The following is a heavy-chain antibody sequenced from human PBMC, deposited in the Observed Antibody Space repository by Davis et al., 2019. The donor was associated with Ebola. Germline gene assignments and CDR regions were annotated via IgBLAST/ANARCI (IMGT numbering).Heavy chain of an antibody. CDR1: GYTFTGYY. CDR2: INPNSGGT. V-gene: IGHV1-2*02. D-gene: IGHD2-2*03. Sequence: ASVKVSCKASGYTFTGYYMHWVRQAPGQGLEWMGWINPNSGGTNYAQKFQGRVTMTRDTSTSTVYMELSSLRSEDTAVYYCARDPGYCSSTSCYSFDYWGQGTLVTVSS. J-gene: IGHJ4*02. CDR3: ARDPGYCSSTSCYSFDY.